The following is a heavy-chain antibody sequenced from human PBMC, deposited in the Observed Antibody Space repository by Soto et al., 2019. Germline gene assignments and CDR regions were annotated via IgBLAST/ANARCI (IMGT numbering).Heavy chain of an antibody. CDR3: AKIEMGWFAH. V-gene: IGHV3-23*01. CDR2: ISGSGGHT. D-gene: IGHD2-8*01. J-gene: IGHJ5*02. CDR1: GFSFFSYA. Sequence: GGSLRLSCKASGFSFFSYAMSWVRQAPGKGLEWASTISGSGGHTYYADSVKGRFIVSRDNSENTVSLQMGSLRADDTALYFCAKIEMGWFAHWGQGSQVT.